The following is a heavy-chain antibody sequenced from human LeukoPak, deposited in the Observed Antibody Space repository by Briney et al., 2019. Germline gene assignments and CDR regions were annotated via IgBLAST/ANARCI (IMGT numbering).Heavy chain of an antibody. CDR1: GFTVSSNY. CDR2: ISGSAGRT. J-gene: IGHJ4*02. D-gene: IGHD2-21*02. Sequence: GGSLRLSCAASGFTVSSNYMSWVRQAPGKGLEWVSLISGSAGRTYYADSVKGRFTISRDNSKNTLYLQMSSLRAEDTAVYYCAKEPRHCGGDCFSLLDSWGQGTLVTVSS. CDR3: AKEPRHCGGDCFSLLDS. V-gene: IGHV3-23*01.